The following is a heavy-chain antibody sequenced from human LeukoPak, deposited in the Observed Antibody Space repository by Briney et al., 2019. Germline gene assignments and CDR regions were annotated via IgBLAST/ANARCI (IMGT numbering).Heavy chain of an antibody. V-gene: IGHV3-43*01. CDR2: ITWDGATT. CDR1: GFAFAQYM. J-gene: IGHJ4*02. Sequence: GGSLRLSCATSGFAFAQYMMHWVRQAPGKGLEWVSLITWDGATTLYSGSVKGRFTISRDNSKNSLYLQMNSLRSEDTALYYWAKEYGNYRGSDYWGQGTLVTVSS. CDR3: AKEYGNYRGSDY. D-gene: IGHD2/OR15-2a*01.